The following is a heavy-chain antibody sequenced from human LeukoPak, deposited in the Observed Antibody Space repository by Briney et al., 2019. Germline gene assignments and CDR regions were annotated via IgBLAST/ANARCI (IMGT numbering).Heavy chain of an antibody. CDR3: ARQALLRYFDWLLPTDY. V-gene: IGHV1-2*02. J-gene: IGHJ4*02. Sequence: ASVKVSCKASGYTFTSYGISWVRQAPGQGLEWMGWINPNSGGTSYAQKFQGRVTMTRDTSISTAYMELSRLRSDDTAVYYCARQALLRYFDWLLPTDYWGQGTLVTVSS. D-gene: IGHD3-9*01. CDR2: INPNSGGT. CDR1: GYTFTSYG.